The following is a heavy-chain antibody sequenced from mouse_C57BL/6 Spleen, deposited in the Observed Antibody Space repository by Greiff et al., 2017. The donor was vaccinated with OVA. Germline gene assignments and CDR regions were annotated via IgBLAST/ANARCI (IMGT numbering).Heavy chain of an antibody. CDR1: GYTFTSYW. D-gene: IGHD2-5*01. Sequence: QVQLQQPGAELVRPGTSVQLSCKASGYTFTSYWMHWVKQRPGQGLEWIGVIDPSDSYTNYNQKFKGKATLTVDTSSSTAYMQLSSLTSEDSAVYYCARSGYSNLDYWGQGTTLTVSS. CDR2: IDPSDSYT. J-gene: IGHJ2*01. V-gene: IGHV1-59*01. CDR3: ARSGYSNLDY.